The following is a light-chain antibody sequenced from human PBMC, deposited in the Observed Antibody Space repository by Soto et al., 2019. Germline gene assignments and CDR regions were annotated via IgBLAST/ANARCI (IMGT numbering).Light chain of an antibody. CDR1: QTISSW. J-gene: IGKJ1*01. V-gene: IGKV1-5*03. CDR3: QHYTSYLEA. Sequence: DIQMTQSPSTLSGSLVDRVTITCRASQTISSWLAWYQQKPGKAPKLLIYKASTLKSGVPSRFSGSGSGTEFTLTISSLQPDDFATYCCQHYTSYLEAYVQGNTV. CDR2: KAS.